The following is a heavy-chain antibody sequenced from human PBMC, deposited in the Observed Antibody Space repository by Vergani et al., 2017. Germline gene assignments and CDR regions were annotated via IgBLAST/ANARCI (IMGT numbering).Heavy chain of an antibody. D-gene: IGHD2-2*01. V-gene: IGHV5-10-1*03. CDR2: IDSSDSYT. J-gene: IGHJ4*02. CDR1: GYSFTSHW. Sequence: EVQLVQSGAEVKKPGDSLRISCKGSGYSFTSHWISWVRQMPGKVLEWMGRIDSSDSYTNYSPSFQGHVTISADKSISTAYLKWSSLKASDTAMYYCARVYCSSTSCSTLDYWSQGTLVTVSS. CDR3: ARVYCSSTSCSTLDY.